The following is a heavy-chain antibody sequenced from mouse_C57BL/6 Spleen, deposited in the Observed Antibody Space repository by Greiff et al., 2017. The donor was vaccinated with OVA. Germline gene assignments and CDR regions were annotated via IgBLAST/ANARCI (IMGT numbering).Heavy chain of an antibody. D-gene: IGHD4-1*01. J-gene: IGHJ2*01. CDR1: GYTFTSYG. Sequence: QVHLKQPGAELARPGASVKLSCKASGYTFTSYGISWVKQRTGQGLEWIGEIYPSSGNTYYNEKFKGKATLTADKSSSTAYMELRSLTSEDSAVYFCARKDLTGPDYWGQGTTLTVSS. V-gene: IGHV1-81*01. CDR3: ARKDLTGPDY. CDR2: IYPSSGNT.